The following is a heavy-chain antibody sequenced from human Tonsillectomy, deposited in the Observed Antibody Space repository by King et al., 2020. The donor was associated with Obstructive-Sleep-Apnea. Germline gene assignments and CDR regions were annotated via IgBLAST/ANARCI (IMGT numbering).Heavy chain of an antibody. CDR2: IYPGDSAT. Sequence: VQLVQSGAEVRKPGKSLKISCKGSGYTFTNYWIGWVRQMPGKGLEWMGVIYPGDSATRYSPSFQGQVSISADRSNRTAYLQWSSLKASDTAIYYCARQIAQDTSGYYDYWGQGTLATVSS. D-gene: IGHD3-22*01. CDR3: ARQIAQDTSGYYDY. CDR1: GYTFTNYW. J-gene: IGHJ4*02. V-gene: IGHV5-51*01.